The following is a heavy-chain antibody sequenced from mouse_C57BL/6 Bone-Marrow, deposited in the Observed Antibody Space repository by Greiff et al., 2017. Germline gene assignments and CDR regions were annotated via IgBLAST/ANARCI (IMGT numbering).Heavy chain of an antibody. CDR2: INPSTGGT. J-gene: IGHJ2*01. V-gene: IGHV1-42*01. D-gene: IGHD2-3*01. Sequence: EVQLQQSGPELVKPGASVKISCKASGYSFTGYYMNWVKQSPEKSLEWIGEINPSTGGTTYNQKFKAKATLTVDKSSSTAYMQLKSLTSDDSAVYYWARSMIVTTTNWVNFDYWGQGTTLTVSS. CDR1: GYSFTGYY. CDR3: ARSMIVTTTNWVNFDY.